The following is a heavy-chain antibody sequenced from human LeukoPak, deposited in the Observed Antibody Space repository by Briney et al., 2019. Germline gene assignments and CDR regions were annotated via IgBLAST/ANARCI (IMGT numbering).Heavy chain of an antibody. J-gene: IGHJ4*02. CDR1: GGSFSGYY. D-gene: IGHD3-9*01. CDR3: ARSGRYFVGGLIYQRRIIDY. V-gene: IGHV4-34*01. Sequence: SETLSLTCAVYGGSFSGYYWSWIRQPPGKGLEWIGEINHSGSTNYNPSLKSRVTIPVDTSKNQFSLKLSSVTAADTAVYYCARSGRYFVGGLIYQRRIIDYWGQGTLVTVSS. CDR2: INHSGST.